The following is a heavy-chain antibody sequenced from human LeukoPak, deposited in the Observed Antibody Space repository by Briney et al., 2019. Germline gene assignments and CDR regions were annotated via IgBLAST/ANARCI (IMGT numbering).Heavy chain of an antibody. D-gene: IGHD6-13*01. CDR2: INPNSGGT. V-gene: IGHV1-2*02. J-gene: IGHJ4*02. CDR1: GYTFTGYY. Sequence: ASVKVSCKASGYTFTGYYMHWVRQAPGQGLEWMGWINPNSGGTNYAQKFQGRVTMTTDTSISTAYMELSRLRSDDTAVYYCARGWYSSSWYARPLDYWGQGTLVTVSS. CDR3: ARGWYSSSWYARPLDY.